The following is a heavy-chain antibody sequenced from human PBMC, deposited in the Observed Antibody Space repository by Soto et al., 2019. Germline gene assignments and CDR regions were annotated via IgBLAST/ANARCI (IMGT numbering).Heavy chain of an antibody. CDR3: ARGRYFHWSLFDP. J-gene: IGHJ5*02. CDR1: GGSISSGCYY. Sequence: SETLSLTCTVSGGSISSGCYYWSWIRQHPGKGLEWIGYIYYSGSTYYNPSLKSRVTISVDTSKNQFSLKLSSVTAADTAVYYCARGRYFHWSLFDPWGQGTLVTVSS. D-gene: IGHD3-9*01. CDR2: IYYSGST. V-gene: IGHV4-31*03.